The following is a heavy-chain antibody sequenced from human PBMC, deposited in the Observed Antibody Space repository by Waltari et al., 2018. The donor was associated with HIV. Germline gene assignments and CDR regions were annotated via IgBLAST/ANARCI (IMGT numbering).Heavy chain of an antibody. CDR3: ARDRGGSSFQH. D-gene: IGHD1-26*01. V-gene: IGHV3-66*02. CDR1: GFTVSSNY. Sequence: EVQLVESGGGLVQPGGSLRLSGAASGFTVSSNYMSWVRQAPGKGLEWVSVIYSGGSTYYADSVKGRFTISRDNSKNTLYLQMNSLRAEDTAVYYCARDRGGSSFQHWGQGTLVTVSS. CDR2: IYSGGST. J-gene: IGHJ1*01.